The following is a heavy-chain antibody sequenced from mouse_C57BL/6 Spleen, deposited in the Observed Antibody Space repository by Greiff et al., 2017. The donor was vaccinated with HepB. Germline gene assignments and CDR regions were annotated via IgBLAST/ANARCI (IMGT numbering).Heavy chain of an antibody. CDR2: IYPGSGST. CDR3: ARWFSRMVTKDWFAY. J-gene: IGHJ3*01. Sequence: VQLQQPGAELVKPGASVKMSCKASGYTFTSYWITWVKQRPGQGLEWIGDIYPGSGSTNYNEKFKSKATLTVDTSSSTAYMQLSSLTSEDSAVYYCARWFSRMVTKDWFAYWGQGTLVTVSA. D-gene: IGHD2-2*01. CDR1: GYTFTSYW. V-gene: IGHV1-55*01.